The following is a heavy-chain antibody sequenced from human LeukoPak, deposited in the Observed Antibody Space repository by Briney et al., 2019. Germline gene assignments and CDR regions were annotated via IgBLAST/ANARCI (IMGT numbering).Heavy chain of an antibody. CDR3: ARVGTFWSGYPAHHPFDY. J-gene: IGHJ4*02. CDR2: ISSSSSYI. V-gene: IGHV3-21*01. CDR1: GFTFSSYS. Sequence: GGSLRLSCAASGFTFSSYSMNWVRQAPGKGLEWVSSISSSSSYIYYADSVKGRFTISRDNAKNSLYLQMNSLRAEDTAVYYCARVGTFWSGYPAHHPFDYWGQGTLVTVSS. D-gene: IGHD3-3*01.